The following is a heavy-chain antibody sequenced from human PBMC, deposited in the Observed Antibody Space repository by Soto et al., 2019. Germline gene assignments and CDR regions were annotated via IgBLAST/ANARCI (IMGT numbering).Heavy chain of an antibody. Sequence: QVQLVESGGGVVQPGRSLRLSCAASGFTFSSYGMHWVRQAPGKGLEWVAVIWYDGSNKYYADSVNGRFTISRDNSKNTLYLQMNSLRAEDTAVYYCARAGYCTNGVCYSTWFDPWGQGTLVTVSS. CDR2: IWYDGSNK. CDR1: GFTFSSYG. J-gene: IGHJ5*02. D-gene: IGHD2-8*01. CDR3: ARAGYCTNGVCYSTWFDP. V-gene: IGHV3-33*01.